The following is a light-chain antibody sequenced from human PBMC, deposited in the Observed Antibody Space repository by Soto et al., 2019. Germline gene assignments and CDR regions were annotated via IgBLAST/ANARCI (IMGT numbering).Light chain of an antibody. V-gene: IGLV2-14*01. Sequence: QSALTQPASVSGSPGQSITISCAGTSSDIGDYNYVSWYQQQPRKAHKLMIYEVSHRPSGLSNRFSCSKSGNTASRTISGLQAEDEADYYCSSYTNSCTLVFGGGTKVTVL. J-gene: IGLJ3*02. CDR1: SSDIGDYNY. CDR3: SSYTNSCTLV. CDR2: EVS.